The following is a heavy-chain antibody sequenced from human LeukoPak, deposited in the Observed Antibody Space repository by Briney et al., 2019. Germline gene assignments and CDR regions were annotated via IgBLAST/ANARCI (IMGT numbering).Heavy chain of an antibody. J-gene: IGHJ4*02. CDR3: ARGYPTPHFDY. CDR1: GFTFSSYA. CDR2: ISSNGGST. V-gene: IGHV3-64*01. Sequence: GGSLRLSCAASGFTFSSYAMHWVRQAPGKGLEYVSAISSNGGSTYYANSVKGRFTISRDNSKNTLYLQMGSLRAEDMAVYYCARGYPTPHFDYWGQETLVTVSS. D-gene: IGHD1-1*01.